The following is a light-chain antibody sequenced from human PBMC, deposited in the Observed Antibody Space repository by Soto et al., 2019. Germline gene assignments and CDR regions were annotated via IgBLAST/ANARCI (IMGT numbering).Light chain of an antibody. V-gene: IGKV3-20*01. J-gene: IGKJ2*02. CDR1: QSVSSSY. CDR3: QQYGSSPGT. Sequence: EIVLTQSPGTLSLSPGERATLSCRASQSVSSSYLAWYQQKPGQAPRLLIYGASSRATGIPDRFSGSGSGTDFTLTISRLEPEECAVYYCQQYGSSPGTFGQGTKLEIK. CDR2: GAS.